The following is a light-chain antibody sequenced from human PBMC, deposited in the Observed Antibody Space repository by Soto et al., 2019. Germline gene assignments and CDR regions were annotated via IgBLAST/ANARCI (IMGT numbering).Light chain of an antibody. Sequence: DIQMTQSPSTLSASVGDRVTITCRASQSFGRWLAWYEQKPGKAPELLIYKTSTLERWDPSRFSGSGSGTEFTLTISSLQPDDFATYYCQEYKTGPGYNFGQGTRLEIK. J-gene: IGKJ2*01. CDR2: KTS. CDR1: QSFGRW. CDR3: QEYKTGPGYN. V-gene: IGKV1-5*03.